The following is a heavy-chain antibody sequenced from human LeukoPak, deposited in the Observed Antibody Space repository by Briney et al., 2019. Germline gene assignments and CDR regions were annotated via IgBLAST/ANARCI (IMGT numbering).Heavy chain of an antibody. CDR3: ARGLFLSGYLDAFDM. Sequence: PGGSLRLSCAASGFTVSSNYMSWVRQAPGKGLEWVAVISYDGSNKYYADSVKGRCTISRDNSKNTLDLQVNSLRVEDTAVYYCARGLFLSGYLDAFDMWGQGTVVTVSS. J-gene: IGHJ3*02. D-gene: IGHD3-22*01. CDR1: GFTVSSNY. V-gene: IGHV3-30*03. CDR2: ISYDGSNK.